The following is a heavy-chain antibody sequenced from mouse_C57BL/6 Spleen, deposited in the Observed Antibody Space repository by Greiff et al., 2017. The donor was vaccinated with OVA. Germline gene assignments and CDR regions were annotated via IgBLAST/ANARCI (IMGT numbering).Heavy chain of an antibody. CDR3: ARGDGNYWYFDV. CDR1: GYSITSGYD. CDR2: ISYSGST. J-gene: IGHJ1*03. V-gene: IGHV3-1*01. Sequence: EVQLQESGPGMVKPSQSLSLTCTVTGYSITSGYDWHWIRHFPGNKLEWMGYISYSGSTNYNPSLKSRISITHDTSKNHFFLKLNSVTTEDTATYYCARGDGNYWYFDVWGTGTTVTVSS. D-gene: IGHD2-1*01.